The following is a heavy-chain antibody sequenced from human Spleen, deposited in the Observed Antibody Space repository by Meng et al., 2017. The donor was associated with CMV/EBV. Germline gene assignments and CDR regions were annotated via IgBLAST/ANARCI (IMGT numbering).Heavy chain of an antibody. CDR2: IKSKTDGGTT. CDR3: ANESDCSGGSCYGDH. CDR1: GFTFSNAW. D-gene: IGHD2-15*01. J-gene: IGHJ4*02. Sequence: GESLKISCAASGFTFSNAWMSWVRQAPGKGLEWVGRIKSKTDGGTTDYAAPVKGRFTISRDDSKNTLYLQMNSLKNEDTAVYYCANESDCSGGSCYGDHWGQGTLVTVSS. V-gene: IGHV3-15*01.